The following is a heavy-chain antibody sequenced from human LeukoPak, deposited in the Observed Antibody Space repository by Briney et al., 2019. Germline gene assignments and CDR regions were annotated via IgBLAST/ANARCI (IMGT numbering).Heavy chain of an antibody. CDR1: GFICDDYA. V-gene: IGHV3-9*01. CDR3: AKERSLHKYSSGPRDGMDV. J-gene: IGHJ6*02. D-gene: IGHD6-25*01. CDR2: FSWNSGSI. Sequence: GGSLRLYCATSGFICDDYAMHSVRQAPGNVLTWVSGFSWNSGSIGYADSVKGRFTISRDNTKNSLYLQMNSLRAEDTALYYCAKERSLHKYSSGPRDGMDVWGQGTTVTVSS.